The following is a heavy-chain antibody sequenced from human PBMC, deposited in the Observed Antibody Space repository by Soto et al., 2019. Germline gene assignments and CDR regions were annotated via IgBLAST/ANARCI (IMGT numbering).Heavy chain of an antibody. CDR2: VSFDSKNK. D-gene: IGHD4-4*01. CDR3: AKARVETTYSFYGMDI. Sequence: LVESGGGVVQPGRSLTLSCAGSGFSFASYSMHWVRQSPGTGLEWVATVSFDSKNKYYIDSVEGRFTLSRDNAKNVLYLQMNSLRHEATAVYYCAKARVETTYSFYGMDIWGPGTTVTVSS. J-gene: IGHJ6*02. CDR1: GFSFASYS. V-gene: IGHV3-30*18.